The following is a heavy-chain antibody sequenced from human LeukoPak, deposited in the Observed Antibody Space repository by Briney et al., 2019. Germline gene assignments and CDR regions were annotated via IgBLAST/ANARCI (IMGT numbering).Heavy chain of an antibody. CDR2: IRYDGSNK. V-gene: IGHV3-30*02. D-gene: IGHD3-3*01. CDR3: ANPAQYDFWSGYEDY. J-gene: IGHJ4*02. Sequence: GRSLRLSCAASGFTFSSYGMHWVRQAPGKGLEWVAFIRYDGSNKYYADSVKGRFTISRDNSKNTLYLQMNSLRAEDTAVYYCANPAQYDFWSGYEDYWGQGTLVTVSS. CDR1: GFTFSSYG.